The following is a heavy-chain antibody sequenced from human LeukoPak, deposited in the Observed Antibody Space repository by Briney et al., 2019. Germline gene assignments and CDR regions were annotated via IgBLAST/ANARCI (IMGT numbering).Heavy chain of an antibody. D-gene: IGHD6-19*01. CDR3: ARDHTVAVAGYFDY. CDR1: GFTFSSYS. J-gene: IGHJ4*02. CDR2: IWYDGSNK. V-gene: IGHV3-33*01. Sequence: PGGSLRLSCAASGFTFSSYSMHWVRQAPGKGLEWVAVIWYDGSNKYYADSVKGRFTISRDNSKNTLYLQMNSLRAEDTAVYYCARDHTVAVAGYFDYWGQGTLVTVSS.